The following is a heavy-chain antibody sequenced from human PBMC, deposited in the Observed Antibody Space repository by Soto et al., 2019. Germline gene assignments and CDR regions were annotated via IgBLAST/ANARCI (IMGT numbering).Heavy chain of an antibody. V-gene: IGHV4-59*01. CDR1: GGSISSYY. Sequence: QVQLQESGPGLVKPSETLSLTCTVSGGSISSYYWSWIRQPPGKGLEWIGYIYYSGSTNYNPSLKSRVTISVDTSKNQFSLKLSSVTAADTAVYYCARLLNCGGDCYKLDYWGQGTLVTVSS. J-gene: IGHJ4*02. CDR2: IYYSGST. D-gene: IGHD2-21*02. CDR3: ARLLNCGGDCYKLDY.